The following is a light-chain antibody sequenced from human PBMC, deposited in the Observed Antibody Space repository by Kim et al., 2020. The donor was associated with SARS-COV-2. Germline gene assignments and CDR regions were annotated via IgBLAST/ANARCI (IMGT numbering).Light chain of an antibody. V-gene: IGKV2-28*01. CDR2: LAS. Sequence: DIVMTQSPLSLVVTPGEPASISCRSSQSLLHSNGHTYFNWYLQKPGQSPHLLIYLASNRASGVPDRFSGRGSGTDFTLKISRVEAEDVGVYYCMQALQTPWTFGQGTKVDIK. J-gene: IGKJ1*01. CDR1: QSLLHSNGHTY. CDR3: MQALQTPWT.